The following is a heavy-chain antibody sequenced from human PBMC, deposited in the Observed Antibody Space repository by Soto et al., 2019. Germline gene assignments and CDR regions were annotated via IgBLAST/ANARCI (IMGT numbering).Heavy chain of an antibody. D-gene: IGHD3-3*01. CDR2: VNPSDGNT. Sequence: VQMVQSGAEVRRPGASVKISCKASGYSFTNYYIHWVRQAPGQGLEWMGTVNPSDGNTVYAQNFQGRVTMTRDTSANTVYMDLTGQRSEDAAVYFCARDRLDSRSGYDAFDIWGQGTMVNVSS. CDR3: ARDRLDSRSGYDAFDI. V-gene: IGHV1-46*01. CDR1: GYSFTNYY. J-gene: IGHJ3*02.